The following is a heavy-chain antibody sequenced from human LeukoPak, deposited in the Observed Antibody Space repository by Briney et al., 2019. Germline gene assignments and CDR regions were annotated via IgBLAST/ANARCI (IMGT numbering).Heavy chain of an antibody. Sequence: SETLSLTCTVSGGSISNYYWNWIRQPPGKGLEWIGYIYYSGSTNYNPSLKSRVTISVDTSKNQFSLKLSSVTAADTAVYHCATVEGYCTSTSCYRAYFQHWGQGTLVTVSS. D-gene: IGHD2-2*02. J-gene: IGHJ1*01. CDR1: GGSISNYY. CDR2: IYYSGST. V-gene: IGHV4-59*01. CDR3: ATVEGYCTSTSCYRAYFQH.